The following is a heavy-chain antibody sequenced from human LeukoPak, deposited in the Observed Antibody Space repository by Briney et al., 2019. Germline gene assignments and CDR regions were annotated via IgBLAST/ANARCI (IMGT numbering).Heavy chain of an antibody. J-gene: IGHJ4*02. CDR2: IYSSGST. Sequence: SETLSLTCTVSGGSISSGSYYWNWIRHLPGKGLEWIGYIYSSGSTYYNPSLQSRVAISVDTSKNQISLKLSSVTAADTAVYYCASGLVVNCGGDCYSLGYWGQGTLVTVSS. V-gene: IGHV4-31*03. CDR1: GGSISSGSYY. CDR3: ASGLVVNCGGDCYSLGY. D-gene: IGHD2-21*02.